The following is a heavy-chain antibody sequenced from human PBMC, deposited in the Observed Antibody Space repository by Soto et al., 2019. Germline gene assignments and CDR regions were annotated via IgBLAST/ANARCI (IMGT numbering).Heavy chain of an antibody. CDR3: ARRPRDYPRPFDY. V-gene: IGHV1-2*02. CDR2: INPNSGGT. D-gene: IGHD4-17*01. J-gene: IGHJ4*02. Sequence: ASVKVSCKASGYTFTGYYMHWVLQAPGQGLEWMGWINPNSGGTNYAQKFQGRVTMTRDTSISTAYMELSRLRSDDTAVYYCARRPRDYPRPFDYWGQGTLVTVSS. CDR1: GYTFTGYY.